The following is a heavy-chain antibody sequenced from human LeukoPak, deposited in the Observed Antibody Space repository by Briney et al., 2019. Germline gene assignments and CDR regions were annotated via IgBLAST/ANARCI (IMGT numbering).Heavy chain of an antibody. CDR1: GFTFSSYA. CDR3: AKGRDIVATISIFDY. D-gene: IGHD5-12*01. Sequence: GGSLRLSCAASGFTFSSYAMSWVRQAPGKGLEWVSAICGSGGSTYYADSVKGRFTISRDNSKNTLYLQMNSLRAEDTAVYYCAKGRDIVATISIFDYWGQGTLVTVSS. CDR2: ICGSGGST. V-gene: IGHV3-23*01. J-gene: IGHJ4*02.